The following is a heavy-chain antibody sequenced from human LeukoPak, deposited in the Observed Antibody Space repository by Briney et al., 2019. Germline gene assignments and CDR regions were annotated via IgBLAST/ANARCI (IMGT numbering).Heavy chain of an antibody. CDR3: ARGGVGAELDFDY. CDR1: GGTFSSYA. D-gene: IGHD1-26*01. J-gene: IGHJ4*02. Sequence: GASVKVSCKASGGTFSSYAISWVRQAPGQGLEWMGGIIPIFGTANYAQKFQGRVTITTDESTSTAYMELSSLRSEDTAVYYCARGGVGAELDFDYWGQGTLVTVSS. CDR2: IIPIFGTA. V-gene: IGHV1-69*05.